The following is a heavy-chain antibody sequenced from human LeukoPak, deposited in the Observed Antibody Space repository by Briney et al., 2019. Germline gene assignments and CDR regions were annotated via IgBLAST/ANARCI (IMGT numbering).Heavy chain of an antibody. V-gene: IGHV3-66*01. CDR2: IYSGGST. D-gene: IGHD6-19*01. J-gene: IGHJ4*02. Sequence: GSLRLSCAASGFTVSSNYMSWVRQAPGKGLEWVSVIYSGGSTYYADSVEGRFTISRDNSKNTLYLQMNSLRAEDTAVYYCARDGSSGYIPFDYWGQGTLVTVSS. CDR3: ARDGSSGYIPFDY. CDR1: GFTVSSNY.